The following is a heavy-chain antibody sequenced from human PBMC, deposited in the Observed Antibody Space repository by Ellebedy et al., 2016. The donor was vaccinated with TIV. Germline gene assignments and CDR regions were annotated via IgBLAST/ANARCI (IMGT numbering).Heavy chain of an antibody. D-gene: IGHD3/OR15-3a*01. CDR2: IKPDGSGE. J-gene: IGHJ4*02. Sequence: GESLKISCAASKLIFTGYYMTWVRQAPGKGLECVAKIKPDGSGESYVDSVKGRFTISRDNTKNSLFLQMNSLRADDTAAYYCARQDWFRTDYWGQGTLVTVSS. V-gene: IGHV3-7*01. CDR3: ARQDWFRTDY. CDR1: KLIFTGYY.